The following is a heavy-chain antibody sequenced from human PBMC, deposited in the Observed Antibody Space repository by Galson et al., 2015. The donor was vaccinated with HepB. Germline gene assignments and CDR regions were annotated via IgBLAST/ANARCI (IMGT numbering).Heavy chain of an antibody. CDR2: IWYDGSNK. CDR3: ARDSGVFSFDY. Sequence: SLRLSCAASGFTFSSYGMHWVRQAPGKGLEWAAVIWYDGSNKYYADSVKGRFTISRDNSKNTLYLQMNSLRAEDTAVYYCARDSGVFSFDYWGQGTLVTVSS. CDR1: GFTFSSYG. D-gene: IGHD3-10*01. J-gene: IGHJ4*02. V-gene: IGHV3-33*01.